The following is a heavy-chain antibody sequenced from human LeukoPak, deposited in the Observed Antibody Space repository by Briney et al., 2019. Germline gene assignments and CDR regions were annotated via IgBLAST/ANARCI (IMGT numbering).Heavy chain of an antibody. CDR3: AREIRRTYYYYGMDV. CDR2: IYHSGST. D-gene: IGHD4-17*01. Sequence: SQTLSLTCAVSGGSISSGGYSWSWIRQPPGKGLEWIGYIYHSGSTYYNPSLKSRVTISVDRSKNQFSLKLSSVTAADTAVYYCAREIRRTYYYYGMDVWGQGTTVTVSS. CDR1: GGSISSGGYS. V-gene: IGHV4-30-2*01. J-gene: IGHJ6*02.